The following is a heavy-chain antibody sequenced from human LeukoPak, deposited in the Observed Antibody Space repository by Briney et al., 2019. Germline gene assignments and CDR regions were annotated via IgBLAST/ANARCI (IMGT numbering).Heavy chain of an antibody. D-gene: IGHD3-10*01. V-gene: IGHV4-31*03. J-gene: IGHJ4*02. CDR3: ARDYASGRPPDY. Sequence: ASVTLSLTCTVSGGSISSGGHYWSWVRQHPGKDLEWVGYISYSGSTYYNPSLKSRVTISVDTSKNQFSLRLSSVTAADTAVYYCARDYASGRPPDYWGQGTLVTVSS. CDR2: ISYSGST. CDR1: GGSISSGGHY.